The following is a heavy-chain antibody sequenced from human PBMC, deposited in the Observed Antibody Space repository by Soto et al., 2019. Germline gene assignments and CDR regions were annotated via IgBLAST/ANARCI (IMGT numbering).Heavy chain of an antibody. CDR1: GFTFSSYA. J-gene: IGHJ4*02. CDR2: ISGSGGST. D-gene: IGHD5-18*01. V-gene: IGHV3-23*01. Sequence: GGSLRLSCAASGFTFSSYAMSWVRQAPGKGLECVSAISGSGGSTYYADSVKGRFTISRDNSKNTLYLQMNSLRAEDTAVYYCAKVPRGYSYGYGDYFDYWGQGTLVTVSS. CDR3: AKVPRGYSYGYGDYFDY.